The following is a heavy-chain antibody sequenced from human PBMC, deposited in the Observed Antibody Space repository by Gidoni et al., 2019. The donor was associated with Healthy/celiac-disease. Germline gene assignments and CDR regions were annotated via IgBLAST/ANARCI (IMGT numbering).Heavy chain of an antibody. D-gene: IGHD5-18*01. J-gene: IGHJ4*02. CDR2: IYSGGST. Sequence: EVQLVESGGGLVQPGGSLRLSCAASGFTVSSNYMSGVRQAPGKGLEWVSVIYSGGSTYYADSVKGRFTISRDNSKNTLYLQMNSLRAEDTAVYYCARDPNTAMPTGFDYWGQGTLVTVSS. V-gene: IGHV3-66*02. CDR1: GFTVSSNY. CDR3: ARDPNTAMPTGFDY.